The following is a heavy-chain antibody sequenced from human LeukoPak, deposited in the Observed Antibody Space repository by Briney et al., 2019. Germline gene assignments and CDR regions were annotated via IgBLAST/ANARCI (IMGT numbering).Heavy chain of an antibody. D-gene: IGHD4-23*01. V-gene: IGHV1-46*01. Sequence: GASVKVSCKASGYTFTSYCMHWVRQAPGQGLEWMGIINPSGGSTSYAQKFQGRVTMTRDTSTSTVYMELSSLRSEDTAVYYCARDPFLGGNSFVGYFDYWGQGTLVTVSS. J-gene: IGHJ4*02. CDR1: GYTFTSYC. CDR2: INPSGGST. CDR3: ARDPFLGGNSFVGYFDY.